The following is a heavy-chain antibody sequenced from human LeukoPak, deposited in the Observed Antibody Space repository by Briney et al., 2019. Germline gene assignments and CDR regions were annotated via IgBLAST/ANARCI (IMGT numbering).Heavy chain of an antibody. CDR1: GFTFSSYA. CDR2: ISGSGGST. J-gene: IGHJ4*02. D-gene: IGHD3-10*01. CDR3: AKSYYYGSGSEIYYFDY. V-gene: IGHV3-23*01. Sequence: GRSLRLSCAASGFTFSSYAMHWVRQAPGKGLEWVSAISGSGGSTYYADSVKGRFTISRDNSKDTLYLQMNSLRAEDTAVYYCAKSYYYGSGSEIYYFDYWGQGTLVTVSS.